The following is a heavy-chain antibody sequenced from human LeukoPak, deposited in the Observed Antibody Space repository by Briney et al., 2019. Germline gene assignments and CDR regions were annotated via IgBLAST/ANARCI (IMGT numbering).Heavy chain of an antibody. D-gene: IGHD3-10*02. CDR2: ISAYNANT. Sequence: ASVKVSGKAAGYTVTSYGISWVRQAPGQGLEWMGWISAYNANTNDAQKLQGRVTMTTDTSTTTAYMELRSLRSDNTAVYYCARVQYYYVGGFDYWGQGTLVTVSS. CDR3: ARVQYYYVGGFDY. CDR1: GYTVTSYG. J-gene: IGHJ4*02. V-gene: IGHV1-18*01.